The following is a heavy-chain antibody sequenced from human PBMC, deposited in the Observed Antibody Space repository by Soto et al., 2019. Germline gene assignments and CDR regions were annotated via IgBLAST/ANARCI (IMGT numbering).Heavy chain of an antibody. CDR3: ATDFGYNYGYDAFDI. Sequence: EVQLLESGGGSVQPGGSLRLSCAASGFTFSSYAMSWVRQAPGKGLEWVSGVSGSGGSTYCVDSVKGRFTISRDNSKNTLYLQINSLRAEDTAVYYCATDFGYNYGYDAFDIWGQGTMVTVSS. CDR1: GFTFSSYA. V-gene: IGHV3-23*01. J-gene: IGHJ3*02. D-gene: IGHD5-18*01. CDR2: VSGSGGST.